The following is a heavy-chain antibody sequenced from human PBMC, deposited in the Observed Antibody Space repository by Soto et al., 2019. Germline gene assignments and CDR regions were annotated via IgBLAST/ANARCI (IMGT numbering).Heavy chain of an antibody. CDR1: GYTLTELS. CDR3: ATVEGIPAAMQGPYYFDY. Sequence: QVQLVQSGAEVKKPGASVKVSCKVSGYTLTELSMHWVRQAPGKGLEWMGGFDPEDGETIYAQKFQGRVTMTEDTXTXTXXMELSSLRSEDTAVYYCATVEGIPAAMQGPYYFDYWGQGTLVTVSS. D-gene: IGHD2-2*01. J-gene: IGHJ4*02. CDR2: FDPEDGET. V-gene: IGHV1-24*01.